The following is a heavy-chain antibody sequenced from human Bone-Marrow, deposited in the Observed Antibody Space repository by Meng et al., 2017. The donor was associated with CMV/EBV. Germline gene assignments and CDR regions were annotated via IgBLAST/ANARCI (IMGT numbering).Heavy chain of an antibody. D-gene: IGHD3-22*01. V-gene: IGHV4-59*01. CDR2: IYYSGST. J-gene: IGHJ4*02. Sequence: SETLSLTCTVSGGSISSYYWSWIRQPPGKGLEWIGYIYYSGSTNYNPSLKSRVTISVDTSKNQFSLKLSSVTAADTAVYYCASTYYDSSGYLGFDYWGQGTRVTVYS. CDR3: ASTYYDSSGYLGFDY. CDR1: GGSISSYY.